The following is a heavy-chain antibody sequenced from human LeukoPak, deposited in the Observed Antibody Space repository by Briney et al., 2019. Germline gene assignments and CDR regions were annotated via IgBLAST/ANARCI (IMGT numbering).Heavy chain of an antibody. V-gene: IGHV1-24*01. CDR3: ATDLVSRRLAGANAFDY. D-gene: IGHD4/OR15-4a*01. Sequence: ASVKVSFKVSGYTLTELSMHWVRQAPGKGGEGMGGFDPEDGETIYAQKFQGRVTMTEDTSTDTAYMELSSLRSEDTAVYYCATDLVSRRLAGANAFDYWGQGTLVTVSS. CDR1: GYTLTELS. J-gene: IGHJ4*02. CDR2: FDPEDGET.